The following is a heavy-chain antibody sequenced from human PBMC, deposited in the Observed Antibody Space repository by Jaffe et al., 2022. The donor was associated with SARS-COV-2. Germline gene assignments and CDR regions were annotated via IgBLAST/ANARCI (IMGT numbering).Heavy chain of an antibody. Sequence: QVQLVQSGAEVKKPGASVKVSCKASGYTFTSYDINWVRQATGQGLEWMGWMNPNSGNTGYAQKFQGRVTMTRNTSISTAYMELSSLRSEDTAVYYCARGGYCSGGSCPGGYYYYYYMDVWGKGTTVTVSS. CDR2: MNPNSGNT. D-gene: IGHD2-15*01. V-gene: IGHV1-8*01. CDR3: ARGGYCSGGSCPGGYYYYYYMDV. J-gene: IGHJ6*03. CDR1: GYTFTSYD.